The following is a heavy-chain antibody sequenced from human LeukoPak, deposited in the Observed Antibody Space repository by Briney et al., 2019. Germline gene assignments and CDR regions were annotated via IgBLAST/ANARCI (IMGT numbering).Heavy chain of an antibody. J-gene: IGHJ4*02. CDR3: ARVSGGRDFDY. CDR2: INHSGST. Sequence: PSETLSLTCAVYGGSFSGYYWSWIRQPPGKGLEWIGEINHSGSTNYNPSLKSRVTISVDTSKNQFSLKLSSVTAADTAVYYCARVSGGRDFDYWGRGTLVTVSS. D-gene: IGHD2-15*01. V-gene: IGHV4-34*01. CDR1: GGSFSGYY.